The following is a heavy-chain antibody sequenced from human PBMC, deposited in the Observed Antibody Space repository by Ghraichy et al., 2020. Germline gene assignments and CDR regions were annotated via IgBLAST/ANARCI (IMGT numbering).Heavy chain of an antibody. CDR1: GFNFNSHA. D-gene: IGHD2-21*01. Sequence: GGSLRLSCSDSGFNFNSHAMHWVRQAPGKGLETVSGISDNGGSTYYADSVKGRFTISRDNSKNMLYLQISSLRTEDTAVYFCVKSRSGDCGSFCFLYDLWGQGALVTVSS. CDR2: ISDNGGST. V-gene: IGHV3-64D*06. J-gene: IGHJ5*02. CDR3: VKSRSGDCGSFCFLYDL.